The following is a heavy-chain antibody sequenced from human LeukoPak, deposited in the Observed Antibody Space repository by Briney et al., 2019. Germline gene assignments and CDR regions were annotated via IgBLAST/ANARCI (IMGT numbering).Heavy chain of an antibody. CDR2: ISGCGGST. J-gene: IGHJ6*03. Sequence: GGSLTLSCAASGYTFSSYDMSWVRQARGKGLEWVSAISGCGGSTYYADSVKRRFHISRDNSKNTVYLQMYTLRAGDAAVLYCAKGGYCSSVSCYRRQYYFMDVWGKGTAVTVSS. V-gene: IGHV3-23*01. CDR1: GYTFSSYD. CDR3: AKGGYCSSVSCYRRQYYFMDV. D-gene: IGHD2-2*03.